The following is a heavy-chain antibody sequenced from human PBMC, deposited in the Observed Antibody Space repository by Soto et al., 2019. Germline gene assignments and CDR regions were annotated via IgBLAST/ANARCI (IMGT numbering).Heavy chain of an antibody. CDR3: ARVGSSEIVAATDYFDY. CDR1: GYTFSSFY. D-gene: IGHD6-19*01. CDR2: INPSGGDT. V-gene: IGHV1-46*01. Sequence: QVQLVQSGAEVKKPGASVKVSCKASGYTFSSFYMHWVRQAPGRGLEWMGIINPSGGDTGYGKKFQGRVTMTRDTSTSTVYIEVSSLRPDDTAVYYCARVGSSEIVAATDYFDYWGQGTLVTVSS. J-gene: IGHJ4*02.